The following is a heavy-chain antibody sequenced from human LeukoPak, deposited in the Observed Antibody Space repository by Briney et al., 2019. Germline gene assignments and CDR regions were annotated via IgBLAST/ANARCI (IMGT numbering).Heavy chain of an antibody. CDR1: GGSFSGYY. CDR2: INHSGST. D-gene: IGHD3-3*01. J-gene: IGHJ4*02. CDR3: ARGFNYGVSITNNSYYFDY. V-gene: IGHV4-34*01. Sequence: PSETLSLTCAVYGGSFSGYYWSWIRQPPGKGLEWIGEINHSGSTNYNPSLKSRVTISVDTSKNQFSLKLSSVTAADTAVYYCARGFNYGVSITNNSYYFDYWGQGTLVTVSS.